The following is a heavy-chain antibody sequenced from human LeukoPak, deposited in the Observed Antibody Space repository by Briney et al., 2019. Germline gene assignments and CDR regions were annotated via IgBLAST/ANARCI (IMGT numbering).Heavy chain of an antibody. D-gene: IGHD3-22*01. CDR1: GFTFSSYS. CDR3: ARVRGGDYYDSSGYYSTPSFDY. V-gene: IGHV3-21*01. CDR2: ISSSSSYI. J-gene: IGHJ4*02. Sequence: PGGSLRLSCAASGFTFSSYSMNWVRQAPGKGLEWVSSISSSSSYIYYADSVKGRFTISRDNAKNSLYLQMNSLRAEDTAVYYCARVRGGDYYDSSGYYSTPSFDYWGQGTLVTVSS.